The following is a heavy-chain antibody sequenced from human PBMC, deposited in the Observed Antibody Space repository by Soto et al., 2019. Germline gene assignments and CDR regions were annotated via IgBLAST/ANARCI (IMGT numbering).Heavy chain of an antibody. CDR2: ISWDSGNI. V-gene: IGHV3-9*01. D-gene: IGHD2-2*01. CDR3: TKGYTTSCFAHFDY. Sequence: EVQLVESGGGLVQPGGSLRLSCAASSFTFGDYAMHWVRQTPGKGLEWVSCISWDSGNIVYVDSVEGRFTISRDNAKNSLCLQMNSLRPEDTAFYYCTKGYTTSCFAHFDYWGQGALVTVSS. CDR1: SFTFGDYA. J-gene: IGHJ4*02.